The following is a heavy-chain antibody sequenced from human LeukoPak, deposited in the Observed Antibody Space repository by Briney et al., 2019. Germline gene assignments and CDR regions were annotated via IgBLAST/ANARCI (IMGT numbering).Heavy chain of an antibody. Sequence: GALRLSCAASGFTFSTYAMHWVRQAPGKGLEWVAIISYDGNDKYYTDSVKGRFTISRDNSKNTLYLQMNSLRPEDTAMYYCAKDSRGPYDILTGSYYYMDVWGKGTTVTISS. D-gene: IGHD3-9*01. CDR3: AKDSRGPYDILTGSYYYMDV. CDR1: GFTFSTYA. CDR2: ISYDGNDK. V-gene: IGHV3-30*04. J-gene: IGHJ6*03.